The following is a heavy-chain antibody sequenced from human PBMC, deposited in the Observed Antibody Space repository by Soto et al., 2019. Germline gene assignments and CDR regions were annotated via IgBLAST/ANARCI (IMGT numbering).Heavy chain of an antibody. Sequence: SVKVSCKASGGTVSSYATSWVRQAPGQGLEWMGGIIPIFGTANYAQKFQGRVTITADESTSTAYMELSSLRSEDTAVYYCARGSSSGGWFDPWGQGTLVTVSS. J-gene: IGHJ5*02. V-gene: IGHV1-69*13. CDR2: IIPIFGTA. D-gene: IGHD6-6*01. CDR3: ARGSSSGGWFDP. CDR1: GGTVSSYA.